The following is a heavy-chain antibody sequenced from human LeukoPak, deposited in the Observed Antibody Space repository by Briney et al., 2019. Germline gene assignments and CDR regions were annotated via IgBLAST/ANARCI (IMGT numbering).Heavy chain of an antibody. J-gene: IGHJ6*03. D-gene: IGHD4-11*01. Sequence: SVKVSCKASGGTFSSYAISWVRQAPGQGLEWMGGIIPIFGTANYAQKFQGRVTITTDESTSTAYMGLSSLRSEDTAVYYCASANRTVTTSIYYYYYYMDVWGKGTTVTVSS. V-gene: IGHV1-69*05. CDR2: IIPIFGTA. CDR3: ASANRTVTTSIYYYYYYMDV. CDR1: GGTFSSYA.